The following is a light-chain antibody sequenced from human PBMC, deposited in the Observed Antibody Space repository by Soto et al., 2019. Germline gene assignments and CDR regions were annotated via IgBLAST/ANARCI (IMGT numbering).Light chain of an antibody. Sequence: QSALTQPRSASGTPVQGVTISCSGSSSNMGGNTVNWYQQLPGTAPKLLIYSNYQRPSGVPDRFSGSKSGTSASLAISGLHSEDEPDYYCAAWDDNLNSQGYVFGTGTKVTVL. J-gene: IGLJ1*01. V-gene: IGLV1-44*01. CDR1: SSNMGGNT. CDR2: SNY. CDR3: AAWDDNLNSQGYV.